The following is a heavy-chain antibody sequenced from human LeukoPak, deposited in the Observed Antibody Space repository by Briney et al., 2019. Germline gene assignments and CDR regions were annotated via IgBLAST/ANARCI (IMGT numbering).Heavy chain of an antibody. CDR3: AKKLPGRPFDY. CDR2: FGTGDDT. D-gene: IGHD1-14*01. CDR1: GFTFSDYA. V-gene: IGHV3-23*01. Sequence: GGSLRLSCAASGFTFSDYAMSWVRQAPGKGLEWVSSFGTGDDTYYTEPVKGRFILSRDNFKKTLSLQMKHPQAGDTAIYYCAKKLPGRPFDYWGQGALVTVSS. J-gene: IGHJ4*02.